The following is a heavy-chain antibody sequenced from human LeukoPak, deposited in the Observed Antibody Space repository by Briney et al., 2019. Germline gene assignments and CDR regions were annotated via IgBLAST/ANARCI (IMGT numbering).Heavy chain of an antibody. CDR1: GFNFRSFW. D-gene: IGHD3-10*01. CDR2: IDNDGSNT. J-gene: IGHJ3*02. CDR3: ARGGYNHGFDI. Sequence: GGSLRLSCAASGFNFRSFWIHWVRQAPGTGLVWVSRIDNDGSNTIYADSVKGRFTISRDNAKNTVYLQMNSLRAEDTAVYYCARGGYNHGFDIWGQGTMVTVSS. V-gene: IGHV3-74*01.